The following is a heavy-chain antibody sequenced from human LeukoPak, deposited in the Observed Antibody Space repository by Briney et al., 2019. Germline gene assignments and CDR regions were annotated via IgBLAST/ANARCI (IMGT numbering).Heavy chain of an antibody. D-gene: IGHD6-19*01. CDR2: ISSSGSSI. V-gene: IGHV3-11*01. CDR1: GFNFNDYY. Sequence: PGGSLRLSCAASGFNFNDYYMNWIRQAPGKGLEWVSYISSSGSSIFQADSVKGRFTISKDNAKKSLYLQMNSLRAEDTAVYYCATSSMAGTLGYWGQGTLVTVSS. J-gene: IGHJ4*02. CDR3: ATSSMAGTLGY.